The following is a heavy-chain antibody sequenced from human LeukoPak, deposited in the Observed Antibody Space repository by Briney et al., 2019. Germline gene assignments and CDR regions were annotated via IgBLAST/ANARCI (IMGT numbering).Heavy chain of an antibody. V-gene: IGHV3-53*01. J-gene: IGHJ4*02. CDR2: IYSGGST. CDR3: ARGGPGYDYFDY. CDR1: GFTVSSNY. Sequence: GGSLRLSCAASGFTVSSNYMSWVRRAPGKGREWVSVIYSGGSTYYADSVKGRFTISRDNSKNTLYLQMNSLRAEDTAVYYCARGGPGYDYFDYWGQGTLVTVSS. D-gene: IGHD5-18*01.